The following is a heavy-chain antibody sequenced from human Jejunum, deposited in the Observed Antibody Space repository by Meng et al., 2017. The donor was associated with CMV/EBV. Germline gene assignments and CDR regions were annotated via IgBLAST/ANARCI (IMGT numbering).Heavy chain of an antibody. J-gene: IGHJ2*01. CDR2: IKQDGSEE. Sequence: ASGFSLRGSWMNWVRQAPGKGLEWVADIKQDGSEEYYVDSVKGRFTISRDNAKNSLYLQMNSLRAEDTAVYFCARGDYFDRYFDLWGRGTRVTVSS. CDR3: ARGDYFDRYFDL. D-gene: IGHD3-22*01. V-gene: IGHV3-7*04. CDR1: GFSLRGSW.